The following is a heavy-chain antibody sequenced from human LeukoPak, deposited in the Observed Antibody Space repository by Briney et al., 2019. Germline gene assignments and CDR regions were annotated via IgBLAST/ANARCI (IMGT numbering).Heavy chain of an antibody. Sequence: GGSLRLSCAASGFTFSSYWMSWVRQAPGKGLEWVASIRQDGSAKYYVESVKGRFTISRGNTNNLVYLQMNSLRAEDTAVYYCARIGPGGTTFGILMSISYYYDMDVWGKGTTVTVSS. D-gene: IGHD3-3*01. J-gene: IGHJ6*03. CDR2: IRQDGSAK. CDR3: ARIGPGGTTFGILMSISYYYDMDV. V-gene: IGHV3-7*03. CDR1: GFTFSSYW.